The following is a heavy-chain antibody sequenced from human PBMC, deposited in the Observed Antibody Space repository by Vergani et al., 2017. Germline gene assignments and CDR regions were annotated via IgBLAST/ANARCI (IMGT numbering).Heavy chain of an antibody. V-gene: IGHV3-30*03. D-gene: IGHD3-3*01. Sequence: QVQLVESGGGVVQPGRSLRLSCAASGFTFSSYGMHWVRQAPGKGLEWVAVISYDGSNKYYADSVKGRFTISRDNSKNTLYLQMNSLRAEDTAVYYCARAGYYDFWSGYYTRGGTAQFDYWGQGTLVTVSS. J-gene: IGHJ4*02. CDR1: GFTFSSYG. CDR2: ISYDGSNK. CDR3: ARAGYYDFWSGYYTRGGTAQFDY.